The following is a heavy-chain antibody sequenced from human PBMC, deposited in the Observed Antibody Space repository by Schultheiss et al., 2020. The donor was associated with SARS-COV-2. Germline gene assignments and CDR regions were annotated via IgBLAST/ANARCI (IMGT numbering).Heavy chain of an antibody. CDR2: ITGSGDI. V-gene: IGHV3-66*03. CDR3: ARDSLHSDY. J-gene: IGHJ4*02. CDR1: GFTVSSNY. Sequence: GGSLRLSCAASGFTVSSNYMSWVRQAPGKGLEWVSDITGSGDIHYADSVKGRFTISRDNSKNTLYLQMNSLRAEDTAVYYCARDSLHSDYWGQGTLVTVSS. D-gene: IGHD2-15*01.